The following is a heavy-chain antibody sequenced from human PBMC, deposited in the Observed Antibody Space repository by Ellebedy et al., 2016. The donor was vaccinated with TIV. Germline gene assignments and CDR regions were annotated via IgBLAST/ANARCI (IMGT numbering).Heavy chain of an antibody. CDR3: AKDHSATSDLMMRFDY. D-gene: IGHD3-16*01. J-gene: IGHJ4*02. V-gene: IGHV3-30*18. CDR2: ISYDGSNK. Sequence: GGSLRLSXVASGFTFSSYGIHWVRQAPGKGLEWAAVISYDGSNKDYADSVKGRFTISRDNSKNTLYLQMNSLRAEDTAVYYCAKDHSATSDLMMRFDYWGQGTLVTVSS. CDR1: GFTFSSYG.